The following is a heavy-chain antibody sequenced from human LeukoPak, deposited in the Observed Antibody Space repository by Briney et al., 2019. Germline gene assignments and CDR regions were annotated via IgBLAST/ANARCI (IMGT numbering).Heavy chain of an antibody. D-gene: IGHD6-13*01. CDR3: ATGSGYRGDY. Sequence: ASVKVSCKASGYTFTNYDINWVRQATGQGLEWLGWVNPSSGSTGYAQRFQDRVTMTRNASISTAYMELSSLKSEDTAVYFCATGSGYRGDYWGQGTLVTVSS. CDR1: GYTFTNYD. CDR2: VNPSSGST. V-gene: IGHV1-8*01. J-gene: IGHJ4*02.